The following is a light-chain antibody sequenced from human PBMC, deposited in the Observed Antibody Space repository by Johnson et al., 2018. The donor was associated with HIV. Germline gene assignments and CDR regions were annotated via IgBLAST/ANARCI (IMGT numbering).Light chain of an antibody. V-gene: IGLV1-51*02. CDR1: SSNIGNTY. Sequence: QSVLTQPPSVSAAPGQEVTISCSGSSSNIGNTYVSWYQQLPGTAPKLLIYENSKRPSGIPARFSGSQSGTSATLVIPGLQTGDAADYYCGAWDSSLTTYVFGTGTTVTVL. J-gene: IGLJ1*01. CDR2: ENS. CDR3: GAWDSSLTTYV.